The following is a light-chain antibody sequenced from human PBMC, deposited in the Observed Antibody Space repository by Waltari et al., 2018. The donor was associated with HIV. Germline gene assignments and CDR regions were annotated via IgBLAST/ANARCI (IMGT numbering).Light chain of an antibody. Sequence: EIVMTQSPPTLSVSQGQRVTLSCRASQSISAKIAWYQQRPGQAPRLIIYEAATRPSGIPARFSGSGSGTEFTLTITSLQSEDFATYFCQQYDDGPRGITFGQGTMLEIK. CDR2: EAA. CDR3: QQYDDGPRGIT. CDR1: QSISAK. J-gene: IGKJ2*01. V-gene: IGKV3-15*01.